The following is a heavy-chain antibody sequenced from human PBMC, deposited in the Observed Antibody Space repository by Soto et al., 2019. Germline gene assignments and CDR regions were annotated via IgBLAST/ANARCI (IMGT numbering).Heavy chain of an antibody. CDR1: GGSISSYY. CDR2: IYYSGST. D-gene: IGHD3-10*01. CDR3: ARHSDYGSGNDHFDY. Sequence: SETLSLTCTVSGGSISSYYWSWIRQPPGKGLEWIGYIYYSGSTNYNPSLKSRVTISVDTSKNQFSLKLSSVTAADTAVYYCARHSDYGSGNDHFDYWGQGTLVTVSS. V-gene: IGHV4-59*08. J-gene: IGHJ4*02.